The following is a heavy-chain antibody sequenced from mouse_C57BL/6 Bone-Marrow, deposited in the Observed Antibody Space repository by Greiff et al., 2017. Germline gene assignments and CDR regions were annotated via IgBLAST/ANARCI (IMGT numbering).Heavy chain of an antibody. CDR2: IDPEDGAT. V-gene: IGHV14-2*01. CDR1: GFNIKDYY. D-gene: IGHD1-1*01. CDR3: ARRGSSPWYFDV. Sequence: VQLQQSGAELVKPGASVKLSCTASGFNIKDYYMHWVKQRTEQGLEWIGRIDPEDGATKYAPKFQGKATITADPSSNTAYLQLSRLTSEDTAVYYCARRGSSPWYFDVWGTGTTVTVSS. J-gene: IGHJ1*03.